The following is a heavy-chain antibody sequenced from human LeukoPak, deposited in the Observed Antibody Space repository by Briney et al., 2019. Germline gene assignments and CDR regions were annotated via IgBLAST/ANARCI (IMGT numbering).Heavy chain of an antibody. CDR2: INHSGST. CDR3: ARGRKLSKYQLLHY. Sequence: PSETLSLTCAVYGGSFSGYYWSWIRQPPGKGLEWIGEINHSGSTNYNPSLKSRVTISVDTSKNQFSLKLSSVTAADTAVYYCARGRKLSKYQLLHYWGQGTLVTVSS. V-gene: IGHV4-34*01. CDR1: GGSFSGYY. J-gene: IGHJ4*02. D-gene: IGHD2-2*01.